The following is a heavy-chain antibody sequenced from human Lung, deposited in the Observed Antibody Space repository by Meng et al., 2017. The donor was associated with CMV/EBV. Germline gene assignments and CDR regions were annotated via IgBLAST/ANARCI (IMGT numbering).Heavy chain of an antibody. D-gene: IGHD4-17*01. CDR2: IIPTFGTA. CDR3: ARPFRPGYGDPGFDF. Sequence: SVKVSXKASGGDFYNFGISWIRQAPGQGLQWMGRIIPTFGTAHYARGFQGKITISADGPTTTAFMEISGLTSDHTAVYYCARPFRPGYGDPGFDFWGQGTLVTVSS. CDR1: GGDFYNFG. V-gene: IGHV1-69*13. J-gene: IGHJ4*02.